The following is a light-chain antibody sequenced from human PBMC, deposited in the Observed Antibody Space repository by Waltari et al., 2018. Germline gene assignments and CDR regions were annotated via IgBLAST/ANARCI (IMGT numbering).Light chain of an antibody. V-gene: IGLV1-44*01. Sequence: QSLLTQPPSASGTPGQGVTISCSGSASNICRNAVNWYQQVPGMAPKLPIYNTDQRPSGVPDRFSGSKSGTSASLVISGLQSDDEAEYYCASWDDNLSGLFGGGTKLTVL. J-gene: IGLJ2*01. CDR2: NTD. CDR3: ASWDDNLSGL. CDR1: ASNICRNA.